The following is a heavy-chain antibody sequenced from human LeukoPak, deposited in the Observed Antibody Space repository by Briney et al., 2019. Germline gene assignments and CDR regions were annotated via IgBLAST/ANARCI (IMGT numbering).Heavy chain of an antibody. CDR1: GYTFTSYG. CDR2: ISAYSGNT. D-gene: IGHD3-10*01. J-gene: IGHJ4*02. CDR3: ARGDYYGSGTYYKKTVDY. Sequence: ASVKVSCKASGYTFTSYGISWMRQAPGQGLEWMGWISAYSGNTNYAQNLQGRVTMTTDTSTSTAYMELRSLRSDDTAVYYCARGDYYGSGTYYKKTVDYWGQGTLVTVSS. V-gene: IGHV1-18*01.